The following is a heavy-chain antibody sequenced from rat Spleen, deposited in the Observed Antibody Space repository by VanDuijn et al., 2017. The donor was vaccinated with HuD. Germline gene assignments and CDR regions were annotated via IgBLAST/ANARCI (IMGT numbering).Heavy chain of an antibody. D-gene: IGHD2-2*01. CDR1: GFTFGSFA. CDR2: ISYDGSST. CDR3: TRAGYLRDWYFDF. J-gene: IGHJ3*01. V-gene: IGHV5-7*01. Sequence: EVQLVESGGGFVQPGRSMKLSCAASGFTFGSFAMAWVRQAPKKGLEWVATISYDGSSTYYRDSVKGRFTISRDNAKSTLSLQMDSLRSEDTATYYCTRAGYLRDWYFDFWGQGTRVTVSS.